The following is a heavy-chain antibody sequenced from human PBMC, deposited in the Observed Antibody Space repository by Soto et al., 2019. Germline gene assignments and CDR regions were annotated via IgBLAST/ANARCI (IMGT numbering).Heavy chain of an antibody. CDR2: INAGNGDT. D-gene: IGHD3-10*01. CDR3: ARGRPAYYGSGSYGFDV. CDR1: GYTFSSNV. J-gene: IGHJ3*01. V-gene: IGHV1-3*01. Sequence: ASVKVSCEASGYTFSSNVMHWVRQAPEQSLEWMGWINAGNGDTKYSQKFQGRVTITRDTSASTAYLELTSLRSEDTAIYYCARGRPAYYGSGSYGFDVWGQGTVVTVSS.